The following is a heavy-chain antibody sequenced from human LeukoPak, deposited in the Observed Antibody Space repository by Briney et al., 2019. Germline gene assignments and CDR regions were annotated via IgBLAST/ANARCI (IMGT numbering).Heavy chain of an antibody. Sequence: SETLSLTCTVSGGSISSSSYYWGWIRQPPGKGLEWIGSIYYSGSTYYNPSLKSRVTISVDTSKNQFSLKLSSVTAADTAVYYCARNEWGITGTKDFDYWGQGTLVTVSS. CDR2: IYYSGST. J-gene: IGHJ4*02. V-gene: IGHV4-39*01. CDR3: ARNEWGITGTKDFDY. D-gene: IGHD1-7*01. CDR1: GGSISSSSYY.